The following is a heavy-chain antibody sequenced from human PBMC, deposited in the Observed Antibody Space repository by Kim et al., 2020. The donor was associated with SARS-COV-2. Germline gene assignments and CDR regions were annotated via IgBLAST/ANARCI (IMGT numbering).Heavy chain of an antibody. CDR3: ARDNVALAFDI. CDR2: T. V-gene: IGHV1-2*02. J-gene: IGHJ3*02. Sequence: TNDAPKFQGRVTMTRDTSISTAYMGLSRLRSDDTAVYYCARDNVALAFDIWGQGTMVTVSS. D-gene: IGHD2-15*01.